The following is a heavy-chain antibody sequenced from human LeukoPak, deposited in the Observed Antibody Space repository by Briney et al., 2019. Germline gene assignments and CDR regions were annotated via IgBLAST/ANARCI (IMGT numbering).Heavy chain of an antibody. CDR3: AKDPGGLYDSSGYAGF. D-gene: IGHD3-22*01. J-gene: IGHJ4*02. CDR1: GFTFSRNL. CDR2: IYQDGSEK. Sequence: GGSLRLSCAASGFTFSRNLMTWVRQAPGKGLEWVANIYQDGSEKYYVDSVRGRFTISRDNAKNTLYLQMNSLRAEDTAVYYCAKDPGGLYDSSGYAGFWGQGTLVTVSS. V-gene: IGHV3-7*03.